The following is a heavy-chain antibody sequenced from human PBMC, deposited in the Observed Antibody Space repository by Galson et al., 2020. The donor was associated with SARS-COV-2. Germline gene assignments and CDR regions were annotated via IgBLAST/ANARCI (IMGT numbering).Heavy chain of an antibody. D-gene: IGHD4-17*01. CDR1: GGSFSDSF. CDR2: INHSGVT. Sequence: SQASETLSLTCAVFGGSFSDSFWSWIRQPPGKGLAWIGAINHSGVTTYNPSLKSRLTISLDKSKKQISLNLSSVTAADSAVYFCGGTTVTTFYGMDVWGQGTPVTVSS. J-gene: IGHJ6*02. V-gene: IGHV4-34*01. CDR3: GGTTVTTFYGMDV.